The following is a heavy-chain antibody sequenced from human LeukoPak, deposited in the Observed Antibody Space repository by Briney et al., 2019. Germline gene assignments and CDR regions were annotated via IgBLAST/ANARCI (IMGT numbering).Heavy chain of an antibody. J-gene: IGHJ6*02. D-gene: IGHD2-2*01. CDR3: AKDSAVVPAAPYGMDV. CDR1: GFIFNNYA. Sequence: GGSLRLSCAASGFIFNNYAMNWVRRAPGKGLEWVSTIGGSGGNTYYADSVKGRFTISRDNSRNTLYLQMNSLRAGDTAVYYCAKDSAVVPAAPYGMDVWGQGTTVTVSS. CDR2: IGGSGGNT. V-gene: IGHV3-23*01.